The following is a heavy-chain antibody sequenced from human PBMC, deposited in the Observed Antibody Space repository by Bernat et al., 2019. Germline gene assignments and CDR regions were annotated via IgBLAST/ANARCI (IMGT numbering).Heavy chain of an antibody. CDR1: GFTFSSYG. D-gene: IGHD3-10*01. Sequence: QVQLVESGGGVVQPGRSLRLSCAASGFTFSSYGMHWVRQAPGKGLEWVAVIWDDGSNKYYADSVKGRFTISRDNSKNTLYLQMNSLRAEDTAVYYCARKYGSGSYYNVRADYYYYMDVWGKGTTVTVSS. J-gene: IGHJ6*03. CDR3: ARKYGSGSYYNVRADYYYYMDV. V-gene: IGHV3-33*01. CDR2: IWDDGSNK.